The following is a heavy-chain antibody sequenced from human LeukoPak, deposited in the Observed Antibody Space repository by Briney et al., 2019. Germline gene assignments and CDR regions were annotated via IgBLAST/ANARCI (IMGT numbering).Heavy chain of an antibody. CDR2: IDPSDSYT. D-gene: IGHD3-10*01. CDR3: ARHTPGLWFGDNDAFDI. Sequence: GESLQISCKGSGYSFTSYWISWVRQMPGKGLEWMGRIDPSDSYTNYSPSFQGHVTISADKSISTAYLQWSSLKASDAAMYYCARHTPGLWFGDNDAFDIWGQGTMVTVSS. V-gene: IGHV5-10-1*01. J-gene: IGHJ3*02. CDR1: GYSFTSYW.